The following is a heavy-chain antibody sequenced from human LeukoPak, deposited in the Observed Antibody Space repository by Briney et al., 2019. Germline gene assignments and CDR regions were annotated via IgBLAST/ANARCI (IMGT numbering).Heavy chain of an antibody. J-gene: IGHJ4*02. D-gene: IGHD6-25*01. CDR1: GGTFSSYA. Sequence: ASVKVSCKASGGTFSSYAISWVRQAPGQGLEWMGIINPSGGSTSYAQKFQGRVTMTRDTSTSTVYMELSSLRSEDTAVYYCARDLAAADYWGQGTLVTVSS. V-gene: IGHV1-46*01. CDR2: INPSGGST. CDR3: ARDLAAADY.